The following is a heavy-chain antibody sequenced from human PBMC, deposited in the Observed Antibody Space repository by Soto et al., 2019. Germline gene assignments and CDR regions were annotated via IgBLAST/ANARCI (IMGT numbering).Heavy chain of an antibody. D-gene: IGHD2-2*01. CDR2: ISYDGSNK. CDR1: GFTFSSYG. J-gene: IGHJ6*02. V-gene: IGHV3-30*18. CDR3: AKGYYCSSTSCSYSSYGTDV. Sequence: PGGSLGLSCAASGFTFSSYGMHWVRQAPGKGLEWVAVISYDGSNKYYADSVKGRFTISRDNSKNTLYLQMNSLRAEDTAVYYCAKGYYCSSTSCSYSSYGTDVRVPGPTGTLSS.